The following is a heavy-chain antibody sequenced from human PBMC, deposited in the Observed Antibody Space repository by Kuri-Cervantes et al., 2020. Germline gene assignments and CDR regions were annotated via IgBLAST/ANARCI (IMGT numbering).Heavy chain of an antibody. V-gene: IGHV1-58*01. D-gene: IGHD3-10*01. CDR3: AARSMIRGVINKNYFDY. Sequence: SVKVSCKASGFTFTSSAVQWVRQARGQRLEWIGWIVVGSGNTNYAQKFQERVTITRDMSTSTAYMGLSSLRSEDTAVYYCAARSMIRGVINKNYFDYWGQGTLVTVSS. J-gene: IGHJ4*02. CDR2: IVVGSGNT. CDR1: GFTFTSSA.